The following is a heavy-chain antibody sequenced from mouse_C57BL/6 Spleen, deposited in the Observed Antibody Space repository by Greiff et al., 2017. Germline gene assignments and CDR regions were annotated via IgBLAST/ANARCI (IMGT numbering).Heavy chain of an antibody. CDR1: GYTFTSYG. CDR3: ARGGNIYYGNPHWYFDV. V-gene: IGHV1-81*01. Sequence: LQESGAELARPGASVKLSCKASGYTFTSYGISWVKQRTGQGLEWIGEIYPRSGNTYYNEKFKGKATLTADKSSSTAYMELRSLTSEDSAVYFCARGGNIYYGNPHWYFDVWGTGTTVTVSS. CDR2: IYPRSGNT. D-gene: IGHD2-1*01. J-gene: IGHJ1*03.